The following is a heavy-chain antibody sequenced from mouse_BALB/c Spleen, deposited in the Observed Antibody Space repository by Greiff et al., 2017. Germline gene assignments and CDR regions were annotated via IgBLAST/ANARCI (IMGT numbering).Heavy chain of an antibody. Sequence: ESGPGLVKPSQSLSLTCSVTGYSITSGYYWNWIRQFPGNNLEWMGYISYDGSNNYNPSLKNRISITRDTSKNQFFLKLNSVTTEDTATYYCAREENYYAMDYWGQGTSVTVSS. CDR3: AREENYYAMDY. CDR1: GYSITSGYY. V-gene: IGHV3-6*02. J-gene: IGHJ4*01. CDR2: ISYDGSN.